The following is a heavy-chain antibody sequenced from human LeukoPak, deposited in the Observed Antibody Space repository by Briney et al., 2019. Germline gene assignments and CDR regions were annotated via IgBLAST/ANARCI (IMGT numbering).Heavy chain of an antibody. D-gene: IGHD6-13*01. J-gene: IGHJ3*02. CDR3: ARSGSSWYLGHDAFDI. CDR1: GGSFSGYY. V-gene: IGHV4-34*01. CDR2: INHSGST. Sequence: SSETLSLTCAVYGGSFSGYYWSWIRQPPGKGLEWIGKINHSGSTNYNPSLKSRVTISVDTSKNQFSLKLSSVTAADTAVYYCARSGSSWYLGHDAFDIWGQGTMVTVSS.